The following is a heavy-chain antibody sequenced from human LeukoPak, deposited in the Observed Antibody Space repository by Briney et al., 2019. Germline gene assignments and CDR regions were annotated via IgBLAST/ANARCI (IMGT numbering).Heavy chain of an antibody. D-gene: IGHD3-16*01. V-gene: IGHV3-74*01. Sequence: GGSLRLSCAVSGFTFSRYWMHWVRQAPGKGLVWVSRLNSDGSTTIYADSVKGRFTISRDNAKNTLYLQMNSLTAEDTAVYYCARHGTGGAIPLDHWGQGTLVTVSS. CDR3: ARHGTGGAIPLDH. CDR1: GFTFSRYW. CDR2: LNSDGSTT. J-gene: IGHJ4*02.